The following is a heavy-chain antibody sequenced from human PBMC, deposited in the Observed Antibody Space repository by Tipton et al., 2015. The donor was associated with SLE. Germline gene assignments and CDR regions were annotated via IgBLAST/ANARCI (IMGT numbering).Heavy chain of an antibody. CDR1: GFTFSSYW. CDR2: INSDGSST. V-gene: IGHV3-74*01. CDR3: ARGSSFVVVPHYFDY. D-gene: IGHD2-21*01. J-gene: IGHJ4*02. Sequence: SLRLSCAASGFTFSSYWMHWVRQAPGKGLVWVSRINSDGSSTSYADSVKGRFTISRGNAKNTLYLQMNSLRAEDTAVYYCARGSSFVVVPHYFDYWGQGTLVTVSS.